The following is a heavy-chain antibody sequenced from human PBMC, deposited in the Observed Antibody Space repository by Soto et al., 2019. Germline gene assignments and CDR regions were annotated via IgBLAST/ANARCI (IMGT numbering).Heavy chain of an antibody. V-gene: IGHV3-74*01. J-gene: IGHJ3*02. CDR2: INGGGSST. CDR1: GFTFRSYW. CDR3: ARGLVVPAGDAFDI. D-gene: IGHD2-2*01. Sequence: EVQLVESGGGLVQPGGSLRLSCAASGFTFRSYWMHWVRQAQGKGLVWVSRINGGGSSTSYADSVKGRFTISRDNAKNTLYLQMNSLRAEDTAVYYCARGLVVPAGDAFDIWGQGTMVTVSS.